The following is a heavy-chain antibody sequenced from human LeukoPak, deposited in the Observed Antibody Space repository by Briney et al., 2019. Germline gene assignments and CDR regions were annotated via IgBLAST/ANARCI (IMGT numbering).Heavy chain of an antibody. CDR2: IKQDGSEK. J-gene: IGHJ3*02. CDR3: AKDGVPTIFGIEPGAFDI. V-gene: IGHV3-7*03. D-gene: IGHD3-3*01. CDR1: GFTFSSYW. Sequence: GGSLRLSCAASGFTFSSYWMSWVRQAPGKGLEWVANIKQDGSEKYYVDSVKGRFTISRDNSKNTLYLQMNSLRAEDTAVYYCAKDGVPTIFGIEPGAFDIWGQGTMVTVSS.